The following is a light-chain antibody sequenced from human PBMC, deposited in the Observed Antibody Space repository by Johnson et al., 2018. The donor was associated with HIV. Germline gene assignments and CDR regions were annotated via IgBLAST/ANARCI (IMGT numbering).Light chain of an antibody. Sequence: QAVLTQPPSVSAAPGQKVTISCSGSSSNVGNNYVSWFQQLPGTAPKLLIYDNNERPSGIPDRFSGSKSGPSATLGITGLQTGDEADYYCGTWDSSLTVYVFGTGTKVTVL. CDR1: SSNVGNNY. V-gene: IGLV1-51*01. CDR3: GTWDSSLTVYV. CDR2: DNN. J-gene: IGLJ1*01.